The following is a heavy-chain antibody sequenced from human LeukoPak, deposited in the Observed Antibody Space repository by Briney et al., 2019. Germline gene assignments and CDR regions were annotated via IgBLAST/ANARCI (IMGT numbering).Heavy chain of an antibody. V-gene: IGHV4-59*01. D-gene: IGHD6-19*01. CDR3: ARSGWYQYYFDY. Sequence: SETLSLTCTVSGGSISSYYWSWIRQPPGKGLEWIGYIYYSGSTNYNPSLKSRVTISVDTSKNRFSLKLSSVTAADTAVYYCARSGWYQYYFDYWGQGTLVTVSS. CDR1: GGSISSYY. CDR2: IYYSGST. J-gene: IGHJ4*02.